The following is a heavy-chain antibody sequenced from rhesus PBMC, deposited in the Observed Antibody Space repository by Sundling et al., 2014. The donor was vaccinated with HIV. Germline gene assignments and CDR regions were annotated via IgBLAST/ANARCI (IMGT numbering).Heavy chain of an antibody. J-gene: IGHJ5-1*01. V-gene: IGHV1-198*02. D-gene: IGHD3-3*01. Sequence: QVQLVQSGAEVKKPGASVKVSCKASGFTFGSYAINWVRQAPGQGLEWMGVIIPLVGITNYAENFQGRVTIIADTSTTTAYMELSSLRSEDTAVYYCARDNYYNIWYWFIIRETGLYVWGPGTVLVTVSS. CDR2: IIPLVGIT. CDR1: GFTFGSYA. CDR3: ARDNYYNIWYWFIIRETGLYV.